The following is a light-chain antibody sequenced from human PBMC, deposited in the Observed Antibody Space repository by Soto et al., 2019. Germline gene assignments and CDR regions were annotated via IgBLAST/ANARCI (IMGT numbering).Light chain of an antibody. CDR1: QAIRND. J-gene: IGKJ1*01. CDR3: LQDYGESWT. Sequence: IHMTHYPTSLSASVGDRFSPTFRARQAIRNDLGWYQQKPGKAPNLLIYAASNLYTGVPSRFSGSRSGTEFTLTISSLQPEDFASYYCLQDYGESWTFGQGTKVDI. V-gene: IGKV1-6*01. CDR2: AAS.